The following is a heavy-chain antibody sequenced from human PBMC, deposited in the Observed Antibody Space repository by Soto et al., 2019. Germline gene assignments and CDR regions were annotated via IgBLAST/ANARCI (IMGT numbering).Heavy chain of an antibody. Sequence: QVQLVQSVAEVKKPGSSVKVSCKASGGAFGSYAINWVRQAPGQGLEWMGGIIPMFDTTNYAQRFQGRVTVTADESTSTVYLELTRLRSEDTAMYYCTRHRGYSSGYWGQDFWGQGTLVTVSS. V-gene: IGHV1-69*01. CDR1: GGAFGSYA. D-gene: IGHD5-12*01. CDR2: IIPMFDTT. CDR3: TRHRGYSSGYWGQDF. J-gene: IGHJ4*02.